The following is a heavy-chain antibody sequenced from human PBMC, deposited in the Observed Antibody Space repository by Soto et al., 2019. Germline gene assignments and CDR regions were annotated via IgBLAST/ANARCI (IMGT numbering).Heavy chain of an antibody. CDR1: GFTVSSNY. V-gene: IGHV3-66*01. Sequence: TGGSLRLSCAASGFTVSSNYMSWVRQAPGKGLEWVSVIYSGGSTYYADSVKGRFTISRDNSKNTLYLQVNSLRAEDTAVYYCARDIVKRSYYHYWGQGTLVTVSS. D-gene: IGHD3-10*01. CDR2: IYSGGST. CDR3: ARDIVKRSYYHY. J-gene: IGHJ4*02.